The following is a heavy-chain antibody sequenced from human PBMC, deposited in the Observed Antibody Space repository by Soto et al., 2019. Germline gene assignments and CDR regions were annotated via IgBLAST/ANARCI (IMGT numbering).Heavy chain of an antibody. Sequence: EVQLVESGGGLIQPGGSLRLSCAASGFSVSSKYMTWVRQAPGKGLEWVSVIYGGGTTYYADSVKGRFTISRDNSKNTLYLQMNSLRAEDTAVYYCVQPTGWPGFDLWGQGTLVTVSS. V-gene: IGHV3-53*01. D-gene: IGHD6-19*01. CDR3: VQPTGWPGFDL. CDR1: GFSVSSKY. J-gene: IGHJ4*02. CDR2: IYGGGTT.